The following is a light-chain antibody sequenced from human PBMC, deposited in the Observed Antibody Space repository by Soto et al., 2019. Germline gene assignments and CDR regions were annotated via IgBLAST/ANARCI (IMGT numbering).Light chain of an antibody. CDR2: GAS. CDR3: LQDYNYPRT. V-gene: IGKV3-15*01. CDR1: QSVATN. J-gene: IGKJ1*01. Sequence: EIVMTQSPATLSVSPGERATLSCRASQSVATNLAWYQQKPGQPPRLLIYGASTRATGIPARFSGSGSGTEFTLTISSLQPEDFATYYCLQDYNYPRTFGQGTKVDIK.